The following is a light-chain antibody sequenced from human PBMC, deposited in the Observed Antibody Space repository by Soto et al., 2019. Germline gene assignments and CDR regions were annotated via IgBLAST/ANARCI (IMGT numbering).Light chain of an antibody. CDR2: DTS. Sequence: EIVLTHSPATLSLSPWEIATLSCRASQSVSRYLAWYQQRPGQAPRLLIYDTSNRVTGIPARFSGSGSGTDFTLTISSLEPEDFAVYYCQQRSSWPPTFGQGTKVDI. CDR1: QSVSRY. V-gene: IGKV3-11*01. J-gene: IGKJ1*01. CDR3: QQRSSWPPT.